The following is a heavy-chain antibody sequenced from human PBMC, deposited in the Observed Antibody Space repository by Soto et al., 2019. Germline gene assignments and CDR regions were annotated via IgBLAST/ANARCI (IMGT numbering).Heavy chain of an antibody. D-gene: IGHD3-22*01. V-gene: IGHV4-31*03. CDR3: ARRANYYDNNGYYIDS. J-gene: IGHJ4*02. CDR2: VYYTGLT. CDR1: GASISEGGYY. Sequence: SETLSLTCTVSGASISEGGYYWSWIRQFPGQGLEWIGYVYYTGLTFYSPSLKTRVITSADTSKNQFYLRLSSVTAADTAVYYCARRANYYDNNGYYIDSWGQGTLVTVSS.